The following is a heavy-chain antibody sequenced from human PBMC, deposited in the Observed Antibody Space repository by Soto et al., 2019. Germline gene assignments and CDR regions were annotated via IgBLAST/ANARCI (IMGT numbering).Heavy chain of an antibody. CDR1: GYTFTSYA. CDR3: ARLRHRSGWGFDY. Sequence: QVQLVQSGAEEKKPGASVKVSCKASGYTFTSYAMHWVRQAPGQRLEWMGWLNAGNGNTKYSQKFQGRVTLTRDTSASTAYMELSSLRSEDTAVYYCARLRHRSGWGFDYWGQGTLVTVSS. CDR2: LNAGNGNT. D-gene: IGHD6-19*01. J-gene: IGHJ4*02. V-gene: IGHV1-3*05.